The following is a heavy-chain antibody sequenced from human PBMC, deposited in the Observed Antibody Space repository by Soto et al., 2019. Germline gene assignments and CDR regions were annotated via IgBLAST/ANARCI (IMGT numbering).Heavy chain of an antibody. V-gene: IGHV1-69*12. J-gene: IGHJ4*02. D-gene: IGHD4-17*01. CDR1: GGTFSRYA. CDR3: ARAHITDYGDYFHLDY. CDR2: IIPVFGSA. Sequence: QVQLVQSGAEVKKPGSSVRVSCKASGGTFSRYAITWVRQAPGQGLEWMGGIIPVFGSANYAQKFQGRVTLTADESTSTAYRGLNSLTSEDTAVYYCARAHITDYGDYFHLDYWGQGALVTVSS.